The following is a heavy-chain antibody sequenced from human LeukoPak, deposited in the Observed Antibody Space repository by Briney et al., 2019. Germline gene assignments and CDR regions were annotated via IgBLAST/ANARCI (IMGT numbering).Heavy chain of an antibody. CDR1: GGTFSSYA. D-gene: IGHD4-17*01. Sequence: SVKVSCKASGGTFSSYAISWVRQAPAQGLEWMGRIIPIFGTANYAQKFQGRVTITTDESTSTAYMELSSLRSEDTAVYYCARDRGYGDYGWYFDLWGRGTLVTVSS. CDR2: IIPIFGTA. CDR3: ARDRGYGDYGWYFDL. V-gene: IGHV1-69*05. J-gene: IGHJ2*01.